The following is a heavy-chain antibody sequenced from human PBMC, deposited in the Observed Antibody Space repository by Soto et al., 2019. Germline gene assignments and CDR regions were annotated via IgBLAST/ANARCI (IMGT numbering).Heavy chain of an antibody. CDR1: GGAFSTSD. Sequence: QVHLVQSGAEVKMPGSSVRVSCASSGGAFSTSDIGWVRQAPGQGLGWMGGIIPVFGAANYAQKFKGRVTITADESTRTAYLEMSSLKPEDTATYYCARDPRSGWAHDAFDVWGPGTSIIVSS. D-gene: IGHD3-22*01. J-gene: IGHJ3*01. CDR3: ARDPRSGWAHDAFDV. CDR2: IIPVFGAA. V-gene: IGHV1-69*01.